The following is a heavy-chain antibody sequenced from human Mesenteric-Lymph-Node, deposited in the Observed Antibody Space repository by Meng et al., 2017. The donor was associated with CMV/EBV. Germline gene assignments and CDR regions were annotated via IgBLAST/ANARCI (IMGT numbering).Heavy chain of an antibody. D-gene: IGHD3-16*01. V-gene: IGHV3-21*01. J-gene: IGHJ3*02. CDR1: GFTLRNYY. CDR2: ISSSSSYI. CDR3: ARDDDGPQAFDM. Sequence: GESLKISCAVSGFTLRNYYMTWVRQAPGKGLEWVSSISSSSSYIYYADSVKGRFTISRDNAKNTLYLQMNSLRAEDTAVYYCARDDDGPQAFDMWGQGTMVTVSS.